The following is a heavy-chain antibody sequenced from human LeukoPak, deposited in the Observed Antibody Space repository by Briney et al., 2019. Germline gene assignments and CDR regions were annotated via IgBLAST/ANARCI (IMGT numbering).Heavy chain of an antibody. CDR1: GGSVNSGSYY. V-gene: IGHV4-61*01. Sequence: SETLSLTCTVSGGSVNSGSYYWSWIRQPPGKGLEWIGYIYYSGTTNYNPSLKGRVTISVDTSKSQFSLKLTSVTAADTAVYYCARHSPVYYDFDYWGQGTLVTVSS. CDR3: ARHSPVYYDFDY. J-gene: IGHJ4*02. D-gene: IGHD3-10*01. CDR2: IYYSGTT.